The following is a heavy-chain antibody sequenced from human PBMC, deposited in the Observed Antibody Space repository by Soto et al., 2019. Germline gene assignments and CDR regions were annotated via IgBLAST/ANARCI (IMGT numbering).Heavy chain of an antibody. CDR2: IKSRADGGTT. D-gene: IGHD3-10*01. CDR1: VFSFSNAW. CDR3: TTGSTSTKNY. V-gene: IGHV3-15*01. J-gene: IGHJ4*02. Sequence: GESLRLTCAASVFSFSNAWLSWVRQAPGKGLEWVGRIKSRADGGTTDYTAPVKGRFAISRDDSKNTLYLQMNSLKTEDTAVYYCTTGSTSTKNYWGQGTLVTVSS.